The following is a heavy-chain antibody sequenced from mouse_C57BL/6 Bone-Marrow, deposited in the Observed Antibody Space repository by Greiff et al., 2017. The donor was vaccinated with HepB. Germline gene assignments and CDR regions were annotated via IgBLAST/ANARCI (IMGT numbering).Heavy chain of an antibody. J-gene: IGHJ4*01. Sequence: EVMLVESGGGLVKPGGSLKLSCAASGFTFSDYGMHWVRQAPEKGLEWVAYISSGSSTIYYADTVKGRFTISRDNAKNTLFLQMTSLRSEDTAMYYCARTVVAPGDYWGQGTSVTVSS. D-gene: IGHD1-1*01. CDR3: ARTVVAPGDY. CDR1: GFTFSDYG. V-gene: IGHV5-17*01. CDR2: ISSGSSTI.